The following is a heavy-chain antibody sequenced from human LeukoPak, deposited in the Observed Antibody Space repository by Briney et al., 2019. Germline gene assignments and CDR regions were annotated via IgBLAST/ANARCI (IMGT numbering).Heavy chain of an antibody. J-gene: IGHJ4*02. Sequence: PSETLSLTCTVSGGSISSYYWSWIRQPPGKGLEWIGYIYYSGSTNYNPSLKSRVTISVDTSKNQFSLKLSSVTAADTAVYYCARARAVRFLEWLPHFGYWGQGTLVTVSS. CDR3: ARARAVRFLEWLPHFGY. CDR1: GGSISSYY. V-gene: IGHV4-59*01. D-gene: IGHD3-3*01. CDR2: IYYSGST.